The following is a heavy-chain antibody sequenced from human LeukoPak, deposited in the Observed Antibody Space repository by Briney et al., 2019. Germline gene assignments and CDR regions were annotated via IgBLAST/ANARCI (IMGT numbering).Heavy chain of an antibody. J-gene: IGHJ5*02. V-gene: IGHV4-4*07. Sequence: SETLSLTCTVSGVSISSYYWSWIRQPAGKGLEWIGRIHTSGSTSYNPSLKSRVTMSVDTSKNQFSLKLSSVTAADTAVYYCAKETYYYDSSGYSWFDPWGQGTLVTVSS. CDR2: IHTSGST. CDR1: GVSISSYY. CDR3: AKETYYYDSSGYSWFDP. D-gene: IGHD3-22*01.